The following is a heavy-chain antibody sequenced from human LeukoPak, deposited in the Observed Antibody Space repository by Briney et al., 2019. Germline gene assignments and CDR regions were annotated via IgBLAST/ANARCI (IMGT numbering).Heavy chain of an antibody. CDR2: INHSGST. Sequence: SETLSLTCAVYGGSFSGYYWSWIRQPPGKGLEWIGEINHSGSTNYNPSLKSRVTISVDTSKNQFSLKLSSVTAADTAVYYWARGRYSYGHGYWGQGTLVTVSS. J-gene: IGHJ4*02. CDR3: ARGRYSYGHGY. D-gene: IGHD5-18*01. V-gene: IGHV4-34*01. CDR1: GGSFSGYY.